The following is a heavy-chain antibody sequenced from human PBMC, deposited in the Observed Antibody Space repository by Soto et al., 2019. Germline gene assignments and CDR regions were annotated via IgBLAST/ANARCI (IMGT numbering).Heavy chain of an antibody. CDR3: ARKAAAYYYYYGRDV. Sequence: QVQLVQSGAEVKKPGASVKVSCKASGYTFTSYGISWVRQAPGQGLEWMGWISAYNGNTNYAQKLQGRVTMTTDTSTSTADRELRSLRSDDTAVYYCARKAAAYYYYYGRDVWGQGNTVTVSS. V-gene: IGHV1-18*01. D-gene: IGHD2-2*01. CDR2: ISAYNGNT. CDR1: GYTFTSYG. J-gene: IGHJ6*02.